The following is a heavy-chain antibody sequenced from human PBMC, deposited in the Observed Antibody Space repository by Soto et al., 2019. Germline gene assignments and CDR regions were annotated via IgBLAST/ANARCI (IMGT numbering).Heavy chain of an antibody. CDR1: GFTFSSYA. J-gene: IGHJ4*02. V-gene: IGHV3-30-3*01. CDR3: ASSDRQWLSDPLFDN. D-gene: IGHD6-19*01. CDR2: ISYDGSNK. Sequence: TGGSLRLSCAASGFTFSSYAMHWVRQAPGKGLEWVAVISYDGSNKYYADSVKGRFTISRDNSKNTLYLQMNSLRAEDTAVYYCASSDRQWLSDPLFDNWGQGTLVTVSS.